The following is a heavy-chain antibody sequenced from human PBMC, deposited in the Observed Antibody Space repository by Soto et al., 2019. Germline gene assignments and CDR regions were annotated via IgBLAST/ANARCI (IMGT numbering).Heavy chain of an antibody. CDR3: ARDVSGPGATYVMDV. D-gene: IGHD2-2*01. CDR1: GGTFSSYA. J-gene: IGHJ6*02. V-gene: IGHV1-69*13. Sequence: SVKVSCKASGGTFSSYAISWVRQAPGQGLEWMGGIIPIFGTANYAQKFQGRVTITADESTSTAYMELTSLTYDDTAVYYCARDVSGPGATYVMDVWGQGTTVTVSS. CDR2: IIPIFGTA.